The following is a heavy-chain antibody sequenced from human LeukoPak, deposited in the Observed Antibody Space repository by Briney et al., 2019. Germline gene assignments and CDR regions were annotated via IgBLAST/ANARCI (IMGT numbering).Heavy chain of an antibody. J-gene: IGHJ6*02. D-gene: IGHD3-10*01. CDR3: AGAVWDMVRGVIITGGYYYYYGMDV. CDR2: IYYSGST. CDR1: GGSISSSSYY. V-gene: IGHV4-61*01. Sequence: SETLSLTCTVSGGSISSSSYYWSWIRQPPGKGLEWIGYIYYSGSTNYNPSLKSRVTISVDTSKNQFSLKLSSVTAADTAVYYCAGAVWDMVRGVIITGGYYYYYGMDVWGQGTTVTVSS.